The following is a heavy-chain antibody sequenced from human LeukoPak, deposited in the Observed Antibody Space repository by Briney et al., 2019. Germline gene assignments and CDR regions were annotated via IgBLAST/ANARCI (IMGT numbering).Heavy chain of an antibody. CDR2: ISSSSSYI. J-gene: IGHJ4*02. CDR3: ASEDYDGSGVLDY. V-gene: IGHV3-21*01. CDR1: GFTFSGYS. D-gene: IGHD3-22*01. Sequence: GGSLRLSCAASGFTFSGYSMNWVRQAPGKGLEWVSSISSSSSYIYYADSVKGRFTISRDNAKNPLYLQMNSLRAEDTAVYYCASEDYDGSGVLDYWGQGTLVTVSS.